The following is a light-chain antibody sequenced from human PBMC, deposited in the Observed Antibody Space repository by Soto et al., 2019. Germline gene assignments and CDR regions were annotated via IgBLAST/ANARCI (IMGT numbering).Light chain of an antibody. J-gene: IGKJ5*01. Sequence: LVLRQSPVTLSLSPGDRATLSCRASQSVSTYLAWYRQTPGQAPRLLIYDTSNRATGVPPRFSGSRSGTDFTITISSVEPEDFAVFYCHQRNTFGQGTRLEI. V-gene: IGKV3-11*01. CDR2: DTS. CDR3: HQRNT. CDR1: QSVSTY.